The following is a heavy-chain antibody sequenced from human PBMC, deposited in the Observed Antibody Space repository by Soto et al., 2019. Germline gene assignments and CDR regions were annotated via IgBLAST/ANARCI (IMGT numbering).Heavy chain of an antibody. V-gene: IGHV4-30-2*01. J-gene: IGHJ4*02. D-gene: IGHD4-17*01. Sequence: PSETLSLTCAVSGGSISSGGYSWSWIRQPPGKGLEWIGYIYHSGSTYYNPSLKSRVTISVDRSKNQFSLKLSSVTAADTAVYYCARFYGDPGDYFDYWGQGTLVTVSS. CDR1: GGSISSGGYS. CDR2: IYHSGST. CDR3: ARFYGDPGDYFDY.